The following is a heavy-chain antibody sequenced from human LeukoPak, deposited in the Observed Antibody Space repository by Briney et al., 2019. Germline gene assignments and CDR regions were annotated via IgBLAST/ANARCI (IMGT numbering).Heavy chain of an antibody. CDR2: ISYDGSNK. J-gene: IGHJ6*02. CDR1: GFTFSSYA. Sequence: GGSLRLSCAASGFTFSSYAMHWVRQAPGKGLEWVAVISYDGSNKYYADSVKGRFTISRDNSKNTLYLQMNSLRAEDTAVYYCASGGSSSWHGTFGMDVWGQGTTVTVSS. D-gene: IGHD6-13*01. V-gene: IGHV3-30-3*01. CDR3: ASGGSSSWHGTFGMDV.